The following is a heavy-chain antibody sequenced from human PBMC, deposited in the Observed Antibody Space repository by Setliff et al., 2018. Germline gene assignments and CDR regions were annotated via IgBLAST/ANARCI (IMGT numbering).Heavy chain of an antibody. CDR3: AKEGYYDHFGYYHYYFDF. CDR1: GFSITNGYY. D-gene: IGHD3-22*01. J-gene: IGHJ4*02. V-gene: IGHV4-38-2*01. CDR2: IFQSGIT. Sequence: SETLSLTCAVSGFSITNGYYWGWIRQSPGKGLEWIGNIFQSGITFYNPSFKSRVTISRDTSTNQFSLKLGSVTAADTAVYYCAKEGYYDHFGYYHYYFDFWGQGTLVTVSS.